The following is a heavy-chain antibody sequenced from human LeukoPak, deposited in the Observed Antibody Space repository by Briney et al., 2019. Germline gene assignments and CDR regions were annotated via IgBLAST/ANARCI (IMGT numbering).Heavy chain of an antibody. V-gene: IGHV3-30*18. CDR3: AKDSLTTYSSSLILYYFDY. J-gene: IGHJ4*02. D-gene: IGHD6-13*01. CDR2: MSYDGSNK. CDR1: GFTFSSYD. Sequence: GGSLRLSCAASGFTFSSYDMHWVRQAPGKGLEWVGVMSYDGSNKYYADSVKGRFTISRDNSKNTLYLQMNSLRAEDTAVYYCAKDSLTTYSSSLILYYFDYWGQGTLVTVSS.